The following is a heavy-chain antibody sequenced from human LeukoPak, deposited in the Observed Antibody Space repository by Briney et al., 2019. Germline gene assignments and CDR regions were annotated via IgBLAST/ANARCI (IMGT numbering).Heavy chain of an antibody. J-gene: IGHJ4*02. CDR2: IGSAGDQ. CDR3: ARGSSIVGATLGDPFDL. CDR1: RFTLSSLD. D-gene: IGHD1-26*01. Sequence: GRCLSLSCAVSRFTLSSLDTQWASPPRRKALEWVSAIGSAGDQYFPGSVKGRFTLSRENAKNPLYLQLNSLRAGDTALYYCARGSSIVGATLGDPFDLGGQETLVSVSS. V-gene: IGHV3-13*05.